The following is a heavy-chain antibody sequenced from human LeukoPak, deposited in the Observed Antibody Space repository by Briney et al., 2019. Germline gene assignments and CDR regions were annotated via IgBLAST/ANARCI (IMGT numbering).Heavy chain of an antibody. CDR3: ARSVAYDSSGYWEDAFDI. Sequence: PGGSLRLSCAASGFTVSSNYMSWVRQAPGKGLEWVSVIYSGGSTYYADSVKSGFTISRDNSKNTLYLQMNSLRAEDTAVYYCARSVAYDSSGYWEDAFDIWGQGTMVTVSS. V-gene: IGHV3-53*01. D-gene: IGHD3-22*01. J-gene: IGHJ3*02. CDR1: GFTVSSNY. CDR2: IYSGGST.